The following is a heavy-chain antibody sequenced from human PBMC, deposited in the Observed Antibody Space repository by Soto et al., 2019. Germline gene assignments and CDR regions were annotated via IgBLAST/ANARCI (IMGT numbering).Heavy chain of an antibody. Sequence: ASVKVSCKASGYSFTKFHIHWVRQAPGQGLEWMGMIDPSGGITRDAQRLQGRITMTRDASTSTVYMELRSLTSEDTAVYYCARDVSGHDNYETIGYYFENWGQGTLVTVSS. V-gene: IGHV1-46*01. D-gene: IGHD3-22*01. CDR3: ARDVSGHDNYETIGYYFEN. CDR1: GYSFTKFH. J-gene: IGHJ4*02. CDR2: IDPSGGIT.